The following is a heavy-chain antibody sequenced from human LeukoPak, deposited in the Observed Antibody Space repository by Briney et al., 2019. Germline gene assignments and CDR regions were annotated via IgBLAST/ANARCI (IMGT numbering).Heavy chain of an antibody. Sequence: AASVKVSCKAFGYTFTSYYMHWVRQAPGQGLEWMGIINPSGGSTSYAQKFQGRVTMTRDTSTSTVYMELSSLRSEDTAVYYCARRPVAGGWFDPWGQGALVTVSS. J-gene: IGHJ5*02. CDR2: INPSGGST. V-gene: IGHV1-46*01. CDR1: GYTFTSYY. CDR3: ARRPVAGGWFDP. D-gene: IGHD6-19*01.